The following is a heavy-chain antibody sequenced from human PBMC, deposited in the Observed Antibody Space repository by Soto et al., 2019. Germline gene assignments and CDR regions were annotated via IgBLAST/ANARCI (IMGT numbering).Heavy chain of an antibody. V-gene: IGHV3-15*01. CDR3: TTEQGYCSGGTCFYHFYGMDV. J-gene: IGHJ6*02. D-gene: IGHD2-15*01. CDR1: GFTFTNAW. Sequence: EVQLVESGGGLVKPGESLRLSCAASGFTFTNAWMSWVRQAPGKGLEWVGRIKSKTDGGTTDYAAPVKGRFTISRDDLGNTLYLQMNSLKTEDTAVYYCTTEQGYCSGGTCFYHFYGMDVWGQGTTVTVSS. CDR2: IKSKTDGGTT.